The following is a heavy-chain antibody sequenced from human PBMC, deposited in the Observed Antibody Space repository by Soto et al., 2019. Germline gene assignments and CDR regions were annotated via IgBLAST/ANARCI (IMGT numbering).Heavy chain of an antibody. J-gene: IGHJ4*02. D-gene: IGHD5-12*01. Sequence: PGETLSLSCAASGFTFRNYDMHWVRQAPGKGLEWVAVISNDGTEKYYADSVKGRFTISRDNSKNTLYLHMNRLRAEDTAVYYFANRQDGYNVGGFDYWGQGTLVTVSS. CDR2: ISNDGTEK. CDR1: GFTFRNYD. V-gene: IGHV3-30*18. CDR3: ANRQDGYNVGGFDY.